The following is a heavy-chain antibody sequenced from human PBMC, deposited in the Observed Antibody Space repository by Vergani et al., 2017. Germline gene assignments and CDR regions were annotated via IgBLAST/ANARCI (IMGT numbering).Heavy chain of an antibody. CDR2: IWYDGSNK. Sequence: QVQLVESEGGVVQPGRSLTLSCVASGFTFSSHGMPWVRQAPGKGLEWVAVIWYDGSNKYYGDTVKGRFTISRDNSKNTLYLQMNSLRVEDTAVYYCARWGNEIRLDSWGQGTLVTVSS. CDR3: ARWGNEIRLDS. D-gene: IGHD1-1*01. CDR1: GFTFSSHG. V-gene: IGHV3-33*01. J-gene: IGHJ5*01.